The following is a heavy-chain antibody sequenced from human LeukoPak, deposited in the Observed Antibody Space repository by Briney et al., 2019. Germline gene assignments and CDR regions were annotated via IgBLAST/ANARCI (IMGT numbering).Heavy chain of an antibody. CDR1: GVSINTYF. J-gene: IGHJ4*02. V-gene: IGHV4-59*01. Sequence: SETLSLTCTVSGVSINTYFWSWIRQPPGKGLEWIGYVYYNGITNYNPSLKSRVSISLDTSRNQFSRRLTSVTAAETAVYYCASQLGGTTFHWGQGTLVTVSS. CDR2: VYYNGIT. D-gene: IGHD1/OR15-1a*01. CDR3: ASQLGGTTFH.